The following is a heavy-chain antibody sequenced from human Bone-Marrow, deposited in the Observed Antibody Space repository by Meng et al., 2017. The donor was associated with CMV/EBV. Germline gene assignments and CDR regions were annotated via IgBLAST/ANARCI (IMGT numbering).Heavy chain of an antibody. J-gene: IGHJ1*01. Sequence: GSLRLSCAVYGGSFSGYYWSWIRQPPGKGLEWIGEINHSGSTNYNPSLKSRVTISVDTSKNQFSLKLSSVTAADTAVYYCAKGFTWGQGTLVTVSS. V-gene: IGHV4-34*01. CDR2: INHSGST. CDR1: GGSFSGYY. CDR3: AKGFT.